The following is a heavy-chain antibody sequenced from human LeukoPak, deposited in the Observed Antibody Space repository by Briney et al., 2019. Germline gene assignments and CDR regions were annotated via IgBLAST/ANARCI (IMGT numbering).Heavy chain of an antibody. CDR1: GGPISSSIHY. CDR3: ARQTTGSYQWTFDY. J-gene: IGHJ4*02. V-gene: IGHV4-39*01. D-gene: IGHD1-26*01. Sequence: SETLSLTCTASGGPISSSIHYWGWIRQPPGKGPEWIATIHYTGTTFYIPSLKSRVTIFVDTSKNQFFLKLSSVIAADTAVYYCARQTTGSYQWTFDYWGQGALVTVSS. CDR2: IHYTGTT.